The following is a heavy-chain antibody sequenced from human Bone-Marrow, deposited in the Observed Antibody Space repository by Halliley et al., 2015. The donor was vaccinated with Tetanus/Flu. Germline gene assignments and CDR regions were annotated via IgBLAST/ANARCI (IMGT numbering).Heavy chain of an antibody. V-gene: IGHV4-34*01. CDR2: INYDGTT. Sequence: TLSLTCAVYGGAFSGYYWSWIRQSPGKGLEWIGEINYDGTTDYNPSLNSRVTLSLDTIKKQVSLRVTSVTAADTAVYYCATPYCTNTSCPPNWGHGTLVTVSS. CDR1: GGAFSGYY. CDR3: ATPYCTNTSCPPN. J-gene: IGHJ4*01. D-gene: IGHD2-2*01.